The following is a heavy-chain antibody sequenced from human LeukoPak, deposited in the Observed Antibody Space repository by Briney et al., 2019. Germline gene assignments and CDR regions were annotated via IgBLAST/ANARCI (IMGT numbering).Heavy chain of an antibody. V-gene: IGHV4-34*01. D-gene: IGHD6-13*01. CDR2: INHSGST. CDR3: ARGPSSSWPSYYYYGMDA. J-gene: IGHJ6*02. CDR1: GGSFSGYY. Sequence: PSETLSLTCAVYGGSFSGYYWSWIRQPPGKGLEWIGEINHSGSTNYNPSLKSRVTISVDTSKNQSSLKLSSVTAADTAVYYCARGPSSSWPSYYYYGMDAWGQGTTVTVSS.